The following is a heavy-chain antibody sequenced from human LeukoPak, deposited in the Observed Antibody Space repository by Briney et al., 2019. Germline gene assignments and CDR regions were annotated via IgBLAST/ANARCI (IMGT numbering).Heavy chain of an antibody. CDR2: ITGSGDVT. CDR1: GFTFSSFA. V-gene: IGHV3-23*01. Sequence: QPGGSLRLSCVGSGFTFSSFAMNWVRQAPGKELQWLSAITGSGDVTYYAASVKGRFTISRDNSKNTLYLQMNSLRAEDTAVYYCAKYYSSSWFQLAGNWYFDLWGRGTLVTVSS. CDR3: AKYYSSSWFQLAGNWYFDL. D-gene: IGHD6-13*01. J-gene: IGHJ2*01.